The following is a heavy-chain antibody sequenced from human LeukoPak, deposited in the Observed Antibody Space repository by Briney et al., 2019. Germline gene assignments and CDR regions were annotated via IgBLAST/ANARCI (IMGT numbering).Heavy chain of an antibody. V-gene: IGHV3-23*01. Sequence: GGSLRLSCAASGFAFSSYGMHWVRQAPGKGLEWVSAVIGSGGRTYHADFVKGRFTISGDNSKNTLYLQMNSLRAEDTAVCYCARERTTVTTFVYYYGMDVWGQGTTVTVSS. J-gene: IGHJ6*02. D-gene: IGHD4-17*01. CDR3: ARERTTVTTFVYYYGMDV. CDR2: VIGSGGRT. CDR1: GFAFSSYG.